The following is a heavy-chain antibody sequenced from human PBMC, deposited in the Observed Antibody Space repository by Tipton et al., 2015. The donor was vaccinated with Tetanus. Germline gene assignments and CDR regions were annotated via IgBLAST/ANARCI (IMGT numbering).Heavy chain of an antibody. D-gene: IGHD3-22*01. Sequence: TLSLTCAVYGGSFSNYYWSWIRQPPGKGLEWIAEINHSGSSNYNPPLKSRVTISVDTSKKQFSLKVSSVTAADTAVYYCARDDYYDGRGLYYYGLDVWGQGTTVTVSS. J-gene: IGHJ6*02. V-gene: IGHV4-34*01. CDR1: GGSFSNYY. CDR3: ARDDYYDGRGLYYYGLDV. CDR2: INHSGSS.